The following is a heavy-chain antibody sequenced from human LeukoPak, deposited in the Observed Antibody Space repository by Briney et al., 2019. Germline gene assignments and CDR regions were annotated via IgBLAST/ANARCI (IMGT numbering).Heavy chain of an antibody. CDR3: AKEAVTYGSGSTYYFDY. CDR2: IRYDGSNK. Sequence: GGSLRLSCAASGFTFSSYGMHWVRQAPGKGLEWVAFIRYDGSNKYYADSVKGRFTISRDNSKNTLYLQMNGLRAEDTAVYYCAKEAVTYGSGSTYYFDYWGQGTLVTVSS. J-gene: IGHJ4*02. CDR1: GFTFSSYG. D-gene: IGHD3-10*01. V-gene: IGHV3-30*02.